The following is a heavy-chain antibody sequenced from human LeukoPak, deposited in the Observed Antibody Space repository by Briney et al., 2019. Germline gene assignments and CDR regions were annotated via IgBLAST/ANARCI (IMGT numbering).Heavy chain of an antibody. Sequence: PSQTLSLTCTVSGGSISSGDYYWRWIRQPPGKGLEWIGYIYYSGSTYYNPSLKSRVTISVDTSKNQFSLKLSSVTAADTAVYYCARVGGYGSGSWGEYFDYWGQGTLVTVSS. D-gene: IGHD3-10*01. CDR3: ARVGGYGSGSWGEYFDY. J-gene: IGHJ4*02. CDR1: GGSISSGDYY. V-gene: IGHV4-30-4*01. CDR2: IYYSGST.